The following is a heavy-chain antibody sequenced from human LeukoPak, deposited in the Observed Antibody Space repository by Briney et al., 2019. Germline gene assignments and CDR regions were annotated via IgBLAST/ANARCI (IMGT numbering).Heavy chain of an antibody. CDR3: ARRSAYYYGSGSYGT. Sequence: SETLSLTCAVYGGSFSGCYWSWIRQPPGKGLEWIGEINHSGSTNYNPSLKSRVTISVDTSKNQFSLKLSSVTAADTAVYYCARRSAYYYGSGSYGTWGQGTLVTVSS. D-gene: IGHD3-10*01. CDR1: GGSFSGCY. J-gene: IGHJ4*02. CDR2: INHSGST. V-gene: IGHV4-34*01.